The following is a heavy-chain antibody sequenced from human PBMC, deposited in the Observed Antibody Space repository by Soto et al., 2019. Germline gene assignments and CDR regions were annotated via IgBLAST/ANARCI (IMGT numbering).Heavy chain of an antibody. CDR3: ARGSLPYVWSGYYRYYFDY. J-gene: IGHJ4*02. CDR2: ISPLTANA. V-gene: IGHV1-18*01. CDR1: GYTFTSYG. D-gene: IGHD3-3*01. Sequence: GASVKVSCKASGYTFTSYGISWVRQAPGQGLEWMGWISPLTANAKYSQKSQGRVTMTTDTSTSTAYMELSSLRSEDTAVYYCARGSLPYVWSGYYRYYFDYWGQGPLVTVSS.